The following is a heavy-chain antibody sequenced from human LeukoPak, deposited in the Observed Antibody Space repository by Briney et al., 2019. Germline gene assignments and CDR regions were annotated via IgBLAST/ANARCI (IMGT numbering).Heavy chain of an antibody. Sequence: SETLSLTCAVYGGSFSGYYWSWIRQPPGKGLDWIGHIYYSGSTNYNPSLKSRVTISLDTSKNQFSLKVISVTAADTAVYYCARVAKHFRGGLSFYYMDVWGKGTTVTISS. V-gene: IGHV4-59*01. CDR2: IYYSGST. CDR3: ARVAKHFRGGLSFYYMDV. D-gene: IGHD3-10*01. CDR1: GGSFSGYY. J-gene: IGHJ6*03.